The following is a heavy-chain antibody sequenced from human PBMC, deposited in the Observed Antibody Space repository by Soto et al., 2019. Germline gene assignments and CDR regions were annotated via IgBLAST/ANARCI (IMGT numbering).Heavy chain of an antibody. CDR2: ISYDGSNK. V-gene: IGHV3-30-3*01. J-gene: IGHJ4*02. CDR1: GFTFSSYA. CDR3: ARSVYSSSSREAFDY. D-gene: IGHD6-13*01. Sequence: QVQLVESGRGVVQPGRSLRLSCAASGFTFSSYAMHWVRQAPGKGLEWVAVISYDGSNKYYADSVKGRFTISRDNSKNTLYLQMNSLRAEDTAVYYCARSVYSSSSREAFDYWGQGTLVTVSS.